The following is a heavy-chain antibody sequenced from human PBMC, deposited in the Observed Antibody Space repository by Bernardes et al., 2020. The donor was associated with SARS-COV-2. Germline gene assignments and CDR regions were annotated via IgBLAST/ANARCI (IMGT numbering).Heavy chain of an antibody. D-gene: IGHD1-1*01. CDR2: VSHGGDRT. Sequence: GGSLRLSCGASGFSFSSYAMHWVRQAPGKGLEWVSGVSHGGDRTNAADSVRGRFTISRDNAKNTLYLQMNSLTAEDTAVYSCAKVREKNLERCYCDYWGQGALVTVSS. CDR1: GFSFSSYA. J-gene: IGHJ4*02. CDR3: AKVREKNLERCYCDY. V-gene: IGHV3-23*01.